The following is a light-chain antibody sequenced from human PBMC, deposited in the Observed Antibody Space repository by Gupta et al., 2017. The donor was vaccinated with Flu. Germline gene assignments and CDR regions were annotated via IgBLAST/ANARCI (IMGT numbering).Light chain of an antibody. Sequence: QSALTQPASVSGSPGQSINIPCTGTSSDIGSYDDVSWYQQSPGRAPKLMIYDVSNRPSGISDRFSGSKSGNTASLTISGLQAEDEADYYCSSYSATGALALFGGGTKVTVL. CDR1: SSDIGSYDD. V-gene: IGLV2-14*01. CDR2: DVS. J-gene: IGLJ2*01. CDR3: SSYSATGALAL.